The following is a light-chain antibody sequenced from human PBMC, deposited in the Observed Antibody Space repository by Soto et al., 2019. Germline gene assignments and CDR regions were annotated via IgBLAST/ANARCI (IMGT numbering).Light chain of an antibody. CDR2: GAS. V-gene: IGKV3-20*01. CDR3: QHYGSSPGLT. Sequence: EIGNTLSPVPLKVTTGERATLSCTASRSVGSNLAWYQHKPGRAPRRLIYGASSRATGIPDSFSASGSGTDFTLTISRLESEDSAVYYCQHYGSSPGLTFGGGTKVDIK. CDR1: RSVGSN. J-gene: IGKJ4*01.